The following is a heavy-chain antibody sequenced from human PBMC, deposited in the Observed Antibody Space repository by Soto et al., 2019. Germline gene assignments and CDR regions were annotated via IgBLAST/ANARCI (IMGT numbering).Heavy chain of an antibody. CDR2: INSDGSST. V-gene: IGHV3-74*01. J-gene: IGHJ5*02. Sequence: PRWSLRLSCSASVFTFSSYWMHWVRQAPGKGLVWVSRINSDGSSTSYADSVKGRFTISRDNAKNTLYLQMNSLRAEDTAVYYCVLRNWFDPWGQGTLVTVSS. D-gene: IGHD3-16*01. CDR3: VLRNWFDP. CDR1: VFTFSSYW.